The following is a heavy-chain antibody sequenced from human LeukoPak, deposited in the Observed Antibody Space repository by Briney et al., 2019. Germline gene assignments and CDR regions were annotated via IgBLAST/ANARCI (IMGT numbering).Heavy chain of an antibody. D-gene: IGHD6-19*01. J-gene: IGHJ3*02. V-gene: IGHV3-30*02. Sequence: GGSLRLSCAASGFTFSSYGMHWVRQAPGMGLEWVAFIRYDGSNKYYADSVKGRFTISRDNSKNTLYLQMNSLRAEDTAVYYCAKDGDSSGWYAFDIWGQGTMVTVSS. CDR2: IRYDGSNK. CDR3: AKDGDSSGWYAFDI. CDR1: GFTFSSYG.